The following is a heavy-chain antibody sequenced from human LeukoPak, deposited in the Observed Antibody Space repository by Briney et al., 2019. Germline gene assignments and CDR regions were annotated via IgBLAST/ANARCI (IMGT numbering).Heavy chain of an antibody. CDR2: ISYIGST. J-gene: IGHJ3*02. CDR1: DDSFSSHY. Sequence: SETLSLTCAVSDDSFSSHYWTWIRQPPGKGLEGIGYISYIGSTNYNPSLKSRVTISIDTSKNQLSLKLSSVTAADTAVYYCARDLVTVTKGFDIWGQGTMVSVSS. D-gene: IGHD4-17*01. V-gene: IGHV4-59*11. CDR3: ARDLVTVTKGFDI.